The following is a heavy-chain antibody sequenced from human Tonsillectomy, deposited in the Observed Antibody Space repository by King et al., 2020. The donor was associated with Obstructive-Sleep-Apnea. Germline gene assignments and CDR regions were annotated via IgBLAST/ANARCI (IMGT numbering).Heavy chain of an antibody. CDR3: ARGIMVRGVMGSWDY. CDR1: GYSFTSYW. D-gene: IGHD3-10*01. CDR2: IYPGDSDT. Sequence: QLVQSGAEVKKPGESRKISCKGSGYSFTSYWIGWVRQMPGKGLGWMGIIYPGDSDTRNSPSFQGQATIPADKSISTAYLQWSSLKASDTAMYYCARGIMVRGVMGSWDYWGQGTLVTVSS. V-gene: IGHV5-51*01. J-gene: IGHJ4*02.